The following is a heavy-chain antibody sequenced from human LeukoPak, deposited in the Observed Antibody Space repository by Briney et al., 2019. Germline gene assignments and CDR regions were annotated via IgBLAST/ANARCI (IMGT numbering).Heavy chain of an antibody. Sequence: PGGSLRLSCAASGFTFSSYSMNWVRQPPGKGLEWIGEINHSGSTNYNPSLKSRVTISVDTSKNQFSLKLSSVTAADTAVYYCARVGVGYSYGAAFDYWGQGTLVTVSS. J-gene: IGHJ4*02. V-gene: IGHV4-34*01. CDR1: GFTFSSYS. CDR3: ARVGVGYSYGAAFDY. D-gene: IGHD5-18*01. CDR2: INHSGST.